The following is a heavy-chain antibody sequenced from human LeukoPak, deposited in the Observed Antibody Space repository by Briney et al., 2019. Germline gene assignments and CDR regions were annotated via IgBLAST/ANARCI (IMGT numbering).Heavy chain of an antibody. J-gene: IGHJ3*02. CDR1: GFTFDDYA. CDR2: ISWNSGSI. Sequence: GGSLRLSCAASGFTFDDYAMHWVRQAPGKGLEWASGISWNSGSIGYADSVKGRFTISRDNAKNSLYLQMNSLRAEDMALYYCAKADYGGNSGAFDIWGQGTMVTVSS. V-gene: IGHV3-9*03. CDR3: AKADYGGNSGAFDI. D-gene: IGHD4-23*01.